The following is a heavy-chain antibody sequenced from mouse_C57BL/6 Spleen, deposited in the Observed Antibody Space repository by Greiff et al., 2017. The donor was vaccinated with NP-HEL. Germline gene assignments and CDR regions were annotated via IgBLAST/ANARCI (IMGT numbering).Heavy chain of an antibody. CDR3: VRAISGYGYDETWFAY. V-gene: IGHV10-3*01. Sequence: EVKLVESGGGLVQPKGSLKLSCAASGFTFNTYAMHWVRQAPGKGLEWVARIRSKSSNYATYYADSVKDRFTISRDDSQSMLYLQMNNLKTEDTAMYYCVRAISGYGYDETWFAYWGQGTLVTVSA. D-gene: IGHD2-2*01. J-gene: IGHJ3*01. CDR1: GFTFNTYA. CDR2: IRSKSSNYAT.